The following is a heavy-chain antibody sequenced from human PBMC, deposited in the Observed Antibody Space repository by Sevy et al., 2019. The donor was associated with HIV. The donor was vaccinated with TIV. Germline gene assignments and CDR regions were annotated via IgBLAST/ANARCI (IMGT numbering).Heavy chain of an antibody. V-gene: IGHV3-33*01. Sequence: GGSLRLSCAASGFIFSDYGMHWVRQAPGKGLEWVAVVWYDGSYKYYTDSVKGRFTISRDNSNNMVFLQMNSLIAEDTAVYYCARDKLLPVMVSMVRGALSYYFDYWGQGTLVTVSS. D-gene: IGHD3-10*01. J-gene: IGHJ4*02. CDR2: VWYDGSYK. CDR1: GFIFSDYG. CDR3: ARDKLLPVMVSMVRGALSYYFDY.